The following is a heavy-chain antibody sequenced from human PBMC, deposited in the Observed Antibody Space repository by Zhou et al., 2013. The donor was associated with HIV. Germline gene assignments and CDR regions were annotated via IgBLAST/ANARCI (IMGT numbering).Heavy chain of an antibody. Sequence: QVQLVQSGAEVKKPGSSVKVSCKASGGTFSSYAISWVRQAPGQGLEWMGGIIPIFGTANYAQKFQGRVTITTDESTSTAYMELSSLRSEDTAVYYCARDPRGYPLRWNHKGWFDPWGQGTLVTVSS. D-gene: IGHD1-1*01. CDR3: ARDPRGYPLRWNHKGWFDP. CDR1: GGTFSSYA. J-gene: IGHJ5*02. V-gene: IGHV1-69*05. CDR2: IIPIFGTA.